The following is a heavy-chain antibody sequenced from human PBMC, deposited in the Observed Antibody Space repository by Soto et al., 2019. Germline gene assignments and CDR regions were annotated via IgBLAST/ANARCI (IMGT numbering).Heavy chain of an antibody. CDR2: MYSSGST. Sequence: SETLSLTCAVSGGSISSGGYSWSWIRQPPGKGLEWIGYMYSSGSTDYNPSLKSRVTISVDTSKNHFSLKLISVTAADTAVYYCARHGAIYSNSWYDFDYGGQGTLVTSPQ. D-gene: IGHD5-18*01. V-gene: IGHV4-30-4*07. CDR1: GGSISSGGYS. CDR3: ARHGAIYSNSWYDFDY. J-gene: IGHJ4*02.